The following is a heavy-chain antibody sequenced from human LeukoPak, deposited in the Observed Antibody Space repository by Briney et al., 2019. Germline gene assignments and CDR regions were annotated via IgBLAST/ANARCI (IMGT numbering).Heavy chain of an antibody. CDR3: ARISGGGTNAFDI. CDR2: ISYDGSNK. V-gene: IGHV3-30*04. CDR1: GFTFSSYA. Sequence: GGSLRLSCAASGFTFSSYAMHWVRQAPGKGLEWVAVISYDGSNKYYADSVKGRFTIYRDNSKNTLYLQMNSLRAEDTAVYYCARISGGGTNAFDIWGQGTTVTVSS. J-gene: IGHJ3*02. D-gene: IGHD7-27*01.